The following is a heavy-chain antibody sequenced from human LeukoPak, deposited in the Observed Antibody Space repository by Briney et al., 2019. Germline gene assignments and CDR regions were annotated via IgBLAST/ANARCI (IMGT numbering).Heavy chain of an antibody. Sequence: SETLSLTCTVSGGSISSSSYYWAWIRQPPGKGLEWIGSIHYSGSTYYNPSLQSRVTISIDTSKNQFSLKLRFVTAADTAVYYCARVRCSGGSCPYYYYYYYMDVWGKGTTVTISS. V-gene: IGHV4-39*07. J-gene: IGHJ6*03. CDR1: GGSISSSSYY. CDR3: ARVRCSGGSCPYYYYYYYMDV. CDR2: IHYSGST. D-gene: IGHD2-15*01.